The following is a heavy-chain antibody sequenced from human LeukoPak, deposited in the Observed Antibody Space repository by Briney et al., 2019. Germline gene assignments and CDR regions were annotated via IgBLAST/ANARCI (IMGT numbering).Heavy chain of an antibody. V-gene: IGHV4-39*07. J-gene: IGHJ4*02. CDR2: IYYSGST. CDR3: ARSGQQLVRN. D-gene: IGHD6-13*01. Sequence: SETLSLTCTVSGGSISSSSYYWDWIRQPPGKGLEWIGSIYYSGSTYYNPSLKSRVTISVDTSKNQFSLKLSSVTAADTAVYYCARSGQQLVRNWGQGTLVTVSS. CDR1: GGSISSSSYY.